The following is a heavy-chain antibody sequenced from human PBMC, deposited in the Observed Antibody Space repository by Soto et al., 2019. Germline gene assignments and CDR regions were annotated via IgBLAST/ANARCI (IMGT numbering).Heavy chain of an antibody. CDR3: AKDISPQLWFGESGAFDI. Sequence: EVQLVESGGGLVQPGRSLRLSCAASGFTFDDYAMHWVRQDPGKGLEWISGISWNSDSIGYADSVKGRFTIFRDNAKNSLYLQMNSLRAEDTALYYCAKDISPQLWFGESGAFDIWGQGTMVTVSS. CDR2: ISWNSDSI. V-gene: IGHV3-9*01. J-gene: IGHJ3*02. D-gene: IGHD3-10*01. CDR1: GFTFDDYA.